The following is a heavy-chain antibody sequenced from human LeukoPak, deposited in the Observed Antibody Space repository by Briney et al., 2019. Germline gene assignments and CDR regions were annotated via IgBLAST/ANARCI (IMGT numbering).Heavy chain of an antibody. V-gene: IGHV3-11*01. J-gene: IGHJ6*02. CDR2: ISSSGSTI. CDR1: GFTVSSNY. Sequence: GGSLRLSCAASGFTVSSNYMSWVRQAPGKGLEWVSYISSSGSTIYYADSVKGRFTISRDNAKNSLYLQMNSLRAEDTAVYYCARDRITFFGVVIIAHYYSYGMDVWGQGTTVTVSS. CDR3: ARDRITFFGVVIIAHYYSYGMDV. D-gene: IGHD3-3*01.